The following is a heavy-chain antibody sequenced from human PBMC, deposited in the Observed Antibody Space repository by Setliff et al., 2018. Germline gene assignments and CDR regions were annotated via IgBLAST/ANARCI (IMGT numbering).Heavy chain of an antibody. D-gene: IGHD3-10*01. Sequence: HGESLKISCKGSGYRFTNSWIGWVRQMPGKGLEWMGIIHPGDSDIRYGPSFQGQVTISADKSINTAYLQWVGLKASDTAMYYCAVLQVPLAAPAYFEFWGQGTPVTVSS. J-gene: IGHJ4*02. CDR3: AVLQVPLAAPAYFEF. V-gene: IGHV5-51*01. CDR1: GYRFTNSW. CDR2: IHPGDSDI.